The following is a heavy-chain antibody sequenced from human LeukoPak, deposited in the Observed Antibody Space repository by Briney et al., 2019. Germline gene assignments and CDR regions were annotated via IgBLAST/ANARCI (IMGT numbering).Heavy chain of an antibody. V-gene: IGHV1-3*03. CDR1: GYTFTSYA. J-gene: IGHJ4*02. CDR3: ARSPTIFEVVIKEFDY. CDR2: INAGNGNT. Sequence: ASVKVSCKASGYTFTSYAMHWVRQAPGQRLEWMGWINAGNGNTKYSQEFQGRVTITRDTSASTAYMELSSLRSEDMAVYYCARSPTIFEVVIKEFDYWGQGTLVTVSS. D-gene: IGHD3-3*01.